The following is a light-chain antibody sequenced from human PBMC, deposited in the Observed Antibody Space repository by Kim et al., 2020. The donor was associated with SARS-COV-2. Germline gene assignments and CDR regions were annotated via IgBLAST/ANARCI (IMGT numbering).Light chain of an antibody. V-gene: IGLV4-69*01. J-gene: IGLJ2*01. CDR1: SGHSSYA. Sequence: SVKLTCTLRSGHSSYAIAWHQQQPEKGPRYLMKLNSDGSHSKGDGIPDRFSGSSSGAERYLTISSLQSEDEADYYCQTGGTGIHVVFGGGTQLTVL. CDR2: LNSDGSH. CDR3: QTGGTGIHVV.